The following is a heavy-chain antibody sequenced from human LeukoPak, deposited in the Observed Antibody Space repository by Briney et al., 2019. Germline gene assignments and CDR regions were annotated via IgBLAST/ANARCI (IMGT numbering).Heavy chain of an antibody. J-gene: IGHJ5*02. CDR1: GGSISSGDYY. Sequence: PSQTLSLTCTVSGGSISSGDYYWSWIHQPPGKGLEWIGYIYYSGSTYYNPSLKSRVTISVDTSKNQFSLKLSSVTAADTAVYYCARSDELVLLDPWGQGTLVTVSS. CDR2: IYYSGST. D-gene: IGHD1-1*01. CDR3: ARSDELVLLDP. V-gene: IGHV4-30-4*08.